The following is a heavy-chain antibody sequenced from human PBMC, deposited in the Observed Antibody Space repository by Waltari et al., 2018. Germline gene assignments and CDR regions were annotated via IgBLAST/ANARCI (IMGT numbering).Heavy chain of an antibody. V-gene: IGHV4-39*01. CDR3: ARLDGGKHYYYYMDV. Sequence: QLQLQESGPGLVKPSETLSLTCTVSGGSISSSSYYWGWIRQPPGKGLEWIGSIYYSGSTYYNPSLKSRVTISVDTSKNQFSLKLSSVTAADTAVYYCARLDGGKHYYYYMDVWGKGTTVTVSS. CDR1: GGSISSSSYY. J-gene: IGHJ6*03. D-gene: IGHD2-15*01. CDR2: IYYSGST.